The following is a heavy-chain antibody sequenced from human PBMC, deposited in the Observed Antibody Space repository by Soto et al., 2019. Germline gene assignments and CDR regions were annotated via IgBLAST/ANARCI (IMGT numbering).Heavy chain of an antibody. V-gene: IGHV3-30*03. CDR3: ARVIQLWFPLDY. CDR2: TSYDGSKK. Sequence: QVQLVESGGGVVQPGRSLRLSCAASGFTFSSYGMHWVRQAPGKGLEWVAVTSYDGSKKYYADSVKGRFTISRDNSKNTLYLQMNSLRAEDTAVYYCARVIQLWFPLDYWGQGTLVTVSS. J-gene: IGHJ4*02. CDR1: GFTFSSYG. D-gene: IGHD5-18*01.